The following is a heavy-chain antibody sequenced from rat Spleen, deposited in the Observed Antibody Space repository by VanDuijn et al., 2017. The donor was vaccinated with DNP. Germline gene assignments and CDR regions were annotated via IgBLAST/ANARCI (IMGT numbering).Heavy chain of an antibody. J-gene: IGHJ2*01. CDR1: GFNFNDYW. V-gene: IGHV4-2*01. D-gene: IGHD1-11*01. CDR2: INKDSSTI. Sequence: EVKLVESGGGLVQPGSSLKLSCAASGFNFNDYWMGWVRQALGKGIEWIGQINKDSSTINYNPSLKEKITISRDNAQNTLYLQMSKLGSEDTAIYYCAKGPNYGGWSDYFDYWGQGVMVTVSS. CDR3: AKGPNYGGWSDYFDY.